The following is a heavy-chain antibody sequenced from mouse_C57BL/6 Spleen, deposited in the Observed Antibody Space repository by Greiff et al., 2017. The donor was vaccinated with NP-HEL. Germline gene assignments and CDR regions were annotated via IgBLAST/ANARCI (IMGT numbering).Heavy chain of an antibody. CDR2: IRNKANGYTT. D-gene: IGHD2-3*01. Sequence: EVQLVESGGGLVQPGGSLSLSCAASGFTFTDYYMSWVRQPPGKALEWLGFIRNKANGYTTEYSASVKGRFTISRDNSQSILYLQMNALRAEDSATYYCAVTTVYYYAMDYWGQGTSVTVSS. V-gene: IGHV7-3*01. J-gene: IGHJ4*01. CDR3: AVTTVYYYAMDY. CDR1: GFTFTDYY.